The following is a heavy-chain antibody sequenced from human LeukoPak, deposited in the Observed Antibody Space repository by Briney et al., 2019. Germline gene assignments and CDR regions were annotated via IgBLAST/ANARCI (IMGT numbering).Heavy chain of an antibody. Sequence: GGSLRLSCASSGFTSSGYTMSWVRQAPGKGLEWVSGIGGSGDTTYYTKSVEGRFTVSRDNSNNWLFLQMHSLRAEDTALYYGAMYAIHSGSYCMIRHDYWCQGTLVTVSS. J-gene: IGHJ4*02. CDR3: AMYAIHSGSYCMIRHDY. CDR1: GFTSSGYT. CDR2: IGGSGDTT. D-gene: IGHD3-10*01. V-gene: IGHV3-23*01.